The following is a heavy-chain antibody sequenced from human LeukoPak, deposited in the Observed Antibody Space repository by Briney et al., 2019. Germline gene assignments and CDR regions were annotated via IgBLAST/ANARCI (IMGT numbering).Heavy chain of an antibody. D-gene: IGHD6-13*01. J-gene: IGHJ4*02. CDR2: ISSSSSYI. CDR1: GFTFSSYS. CDR3: ARDNRQQLPLDY. Sequence: PGGSLRLSCAASGFTFSSYSMNWVRQAPGKGLEWVSSISSSSSYIYYADSVKGRFTISRDNAKNSLYLQMNSLIAEDTAVYYCARDNRQQLPLDYWGQGTLVTVSS. V-gene: IGHV3-21*01.